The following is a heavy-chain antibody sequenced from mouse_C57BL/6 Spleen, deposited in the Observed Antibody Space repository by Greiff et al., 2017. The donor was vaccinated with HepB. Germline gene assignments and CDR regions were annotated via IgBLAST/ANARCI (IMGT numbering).Heavy chain of an antibody. CDR2: IYPGDGDT. CDR3: ASPLSYDYDLDY. D-gene: IGHD2-4*01. V-gene: IGHV1-82*01. J-gene: IGHJ4*01. Sequence: QVQLQQSGPELVKPGASVKISCKASGYAFSSSWMNWVKQRPGKGLEWIGRIYPGDGDTNYNGKFKGKATLTADKSSSTAYMQLSSLTSEDSAVYFCASPLSYDYDLDYWGQGTSVTVSS. CDR1: GYAFSSSW.